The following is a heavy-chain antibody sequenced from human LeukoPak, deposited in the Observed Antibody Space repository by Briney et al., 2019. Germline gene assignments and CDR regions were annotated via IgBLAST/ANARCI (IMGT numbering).Heavy chain of an antibody. D-gene: IGHD3-22*01. CDR1: GFTFSSYG. CDR3: ARDYLYYDSSGRPDY. Sequence: GGSLRLSCAASGFTFSSYGMHWVRQAPGKGLEWVAFIRYDGSNKYYADSVKGRFTISRDNSKNTLYLQMNSLRAEDTAVYYCARDYLYYDSSGRPDYWGQGTLVTVSS. CDR2: IRYDGSNK. J-gene: IGHJ4*02. V-gene: IGHV3-30*02.